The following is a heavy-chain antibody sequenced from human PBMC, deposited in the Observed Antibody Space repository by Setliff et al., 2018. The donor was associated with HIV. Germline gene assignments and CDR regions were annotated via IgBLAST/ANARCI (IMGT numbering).Heavy chain of an antibody. J-gene: IGHJ6*02. Sequence: GESLKISCKGSGYSFTSYWIGWVRQMPGKGLEWMGIIYPGDSDTRYSPSFQGQVTISADKSISTAYLQWSSLKASHTAMYYCAKDIYPLVDIAIPDVWGQGTTVTVSS. CDR1: GYSFTSYW. CDR3: AKDIYPLVDIAIPDV. CDR2: IYPGDSDT. V-gene: IGHV5-51*01. D-gene: IGHD5-18*01.